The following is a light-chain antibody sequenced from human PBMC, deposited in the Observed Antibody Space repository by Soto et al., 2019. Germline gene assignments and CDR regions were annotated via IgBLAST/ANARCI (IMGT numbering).Light chain of an antibody. CDR3: QQYNSYPFT. Sequence: DIQMTQSPSTLSASVGDGVTMTCRASQSISSWLAWYQQKPGKAPKLLIYKASSLESGVPSRFSGSGSGTEFTLTISSLQPDDFATYYCQQYNSYPFTFGPGTKVDIK. CDR2: KAS. V-gene: IGKV1-5*03. CDR1: QSISSW. J-gene: IGKJ3*01.